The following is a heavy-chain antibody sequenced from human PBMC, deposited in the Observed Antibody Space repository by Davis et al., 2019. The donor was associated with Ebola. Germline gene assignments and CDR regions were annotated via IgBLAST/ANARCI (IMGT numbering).Heavy chain of an antibody. Sequence: PGGSLRLSCVASGFTFSSYNMNWVRQAPGKGLEWVSSISSSGRYIYYADSVKGRFTISRGNAKNSLYLQMNSLRAEDTAVYYCARSSVWGQGTLVTVSS. CDR1: GFTFSSYN. J-gene: IGHJ4*02. CDR2: ISSSGRYI. CDR3: ARSSV. V-gene: IGHV3-21*01.